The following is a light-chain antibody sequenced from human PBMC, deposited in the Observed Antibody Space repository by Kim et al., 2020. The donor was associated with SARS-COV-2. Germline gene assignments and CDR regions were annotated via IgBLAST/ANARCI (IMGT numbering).Light chain of an antibody. Sequence: SVSQGERATLSCRASQSVSSNLAWYQQKPGQAPRLLIYGASTRATGIPARFSGSGSGTEFTLTISSLQSEDFAVYYCQQYNNWPLTFGGGTKVEI. CDR1: QSVSSN. CDR2: GAS. V-gene: IGKV3-15*01. CDR3: QQYNNWPLT. J-gene: IGKJ4*01.